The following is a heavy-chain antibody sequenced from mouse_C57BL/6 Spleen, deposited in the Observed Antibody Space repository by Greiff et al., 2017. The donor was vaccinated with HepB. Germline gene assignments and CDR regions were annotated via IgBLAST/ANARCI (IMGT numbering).Heavy chain of an antibody. V-gene: IGHV1-15*01. CDR1: GYTFTDYE. CDR3: SYGSSYAMDY. Sequence: LVESGAELVRPGASVTLSCKASGYTFTDYEMHWVKQTPVHGLEWIGAIDPETGGTAYNQKFKGKAILTADKSSSTAYMELRSLTSEDSTVYYCSYGSSYAMDYWGQGTSVTVSS. J-gene: IGHJ4*01. D-gene: IGHD1-1*01. CDR2: IDPETGGT.